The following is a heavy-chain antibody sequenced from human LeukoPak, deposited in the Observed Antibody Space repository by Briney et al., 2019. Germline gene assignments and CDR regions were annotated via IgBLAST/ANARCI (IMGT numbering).Heavy chain of an antibody. D-gene: IGHD3-10*01. CDR3: ARELLLWFGESPGDY. V-gene: IGHV3-48*01. CDR1: GFTFSSYS. J-gene: IGHJ4*02. CDR2: ISSSSSTI. Sequence: PGGSLRLSCAASGFTFSSYSMNWVRQAPGKGLEWVSYISSSSSTIYYAGSVKGRFTISRDNAKNSLYLQMNSLRAEDTAVYYCARELLLWFGESPGDYWGQGTLVTVSS.